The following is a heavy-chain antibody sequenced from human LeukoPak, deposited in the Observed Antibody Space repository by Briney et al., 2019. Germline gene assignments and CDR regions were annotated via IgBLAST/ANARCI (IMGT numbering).Heavy chain of an antibody. V-gene: IGHV4-4*07. D-gene: IGHD4-23*01. CDR3: ARDLGGNPYYYYYGMDV. CDR2: IYTSGST. Sequence: SETLSLTCTVSGGSISSYYWCWIRQPAGKGLEWIGRIYTSGSTNYNPSLKSRVTMSVDTSKNQFSLKLSSVTAADTAVYYCARDLGGNPYYYYYGMDVWGQGTTVTVSS. J-gene: IGHJ6*02. CDR1: GGSISSYY.